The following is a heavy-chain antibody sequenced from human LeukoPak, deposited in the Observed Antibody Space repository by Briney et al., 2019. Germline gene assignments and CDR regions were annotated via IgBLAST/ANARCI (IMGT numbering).Heavy chain of an antibody. D-gene: IGHD3-22*01. V-gene: IGHV3-43D*03. CDR3: LRGYYDSNRYFDFDY. Sequence: GGSLRLSCAASGFTFDDYAMHWVRQAPGKGLEWVSLISWDGGSTYYADSVKGRFTISRDTSKNTLYLQMNSLRAEDTAVYYCLRGYYDSNRYFDFDYWGRGTLVTVSS. CDR2: ISWDGGST. CDR1: GFTFDDYA. J-gene: IGHJ4*02.